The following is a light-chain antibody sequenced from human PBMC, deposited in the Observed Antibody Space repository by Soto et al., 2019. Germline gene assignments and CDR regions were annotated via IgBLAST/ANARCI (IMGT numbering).Light chain of an antibody. V-gene: IGLV2-14*01. CDR3: SSYTGSSTPVV. CDR2: EVS. Sequence: QSALTQPASVSGSPGQAITISCTGTRSDIGDYNYVSWYQQHPGKAPKLMIYEVSNRPSGVSDRFSGSKSGNTASLTISGLQAEDEADYYCSSYTGSSTPVVFGGGTKVTVL. J-gene: IGLJ2*01. CDR1: RSDIGDYNY.